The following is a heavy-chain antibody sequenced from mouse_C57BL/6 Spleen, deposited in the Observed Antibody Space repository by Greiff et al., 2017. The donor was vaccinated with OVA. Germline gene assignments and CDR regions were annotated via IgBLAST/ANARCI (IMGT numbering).Heavy chain of an antibody. CDR1: GYAFRSSW. Sequence: VQLQQSGPELVKPGASVKISCKASGYAFRSSWMNWVKQRPGKGLEWIGRIYPGDGDTNYNGKFKGKATLTADKSSSTAYMQLSSLTSEDSAVYFCARDIYYGNYEGYFDVWGTGTTVTVSS. V-gene: IGHV1-82*01. CDR2: IYPGDGDT. J-gene: IGHJ1*03. CDR3: ARDIYYGNYEGYFDV. D-gene: IGHD2-1*01.